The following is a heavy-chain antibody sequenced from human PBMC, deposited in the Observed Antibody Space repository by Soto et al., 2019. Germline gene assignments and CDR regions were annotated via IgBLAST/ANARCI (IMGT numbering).Heavy chain of an antibody. D-gene: IGHD3-10*01. Sequence: EVQLLESGGGLLQPGGSLRLSCAASGFTFTNYAMTWVRQAPGKGLEWVSASSGGGDTTSYAASVKGRFTVSRDGSKNTLYLQMSSLRAEDTALYYCAKGRGGSGSLTPRVDFWGQGTLGTVSS. J-gene: IGHJ4*02. CDR3: AKGRGGSGSLTPRVDF. CDR2: SSGGGDTT. CDR1: GFTFTNYA. V-gene: IGHV3-23*01.